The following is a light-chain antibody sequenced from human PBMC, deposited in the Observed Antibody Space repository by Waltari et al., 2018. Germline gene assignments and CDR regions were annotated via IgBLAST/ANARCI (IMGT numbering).Light chain of an antibody. CDR2: SNN. CDR1: SSNIGSNT. Sequence: QSVLTQPPSASGIPGQRVTISCSGSSSNIGSNTVNWYQQLPGTAPKLLIYSNNQRPSVVPDRFSGSKSGTSASLAISGLQSEDEADYYCAAWDDSLNGWVFGGGTKLTVL. V-gene: IGLV1-44*01. CDR3: AAWDDSLNGWV. J-gene: IGLJ3*02.